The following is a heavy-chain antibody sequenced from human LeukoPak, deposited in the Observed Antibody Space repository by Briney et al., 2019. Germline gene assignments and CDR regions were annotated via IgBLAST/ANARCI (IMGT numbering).Heavy chain of an antibody. CDR2: IYYSGRT. V-gene: IGHV4-30-2*01. J-gene: IGHJ3*02. D-gene: IGHD4-23*01. CDR3: ARGYGDNSGAFDI. CDR1: GGSIMVAAYS. Sequence: SETLSLTCTVSGGSIMVAAYSWSCIRQPPGKGLEWIGYIYYSGRTHYNPSLKRRVTISLDRSKNQFSLKVSSVTAADTAVYFCARGYGDNSGAFDIWGQGTLVTVSS.